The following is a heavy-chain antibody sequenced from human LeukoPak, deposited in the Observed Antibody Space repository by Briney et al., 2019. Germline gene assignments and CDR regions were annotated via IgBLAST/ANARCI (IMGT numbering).Heavy chain of an antibody. CDR2: ISAYNGNT. CDR1: GYTFTSYD. V-gene: IGHV1-18*01. CDR3: AKVPHHLGYCSGGSCYWVFDY. J-gene: IGHJ4*02. D-gene: IGHD2-15*01. Sequence: VASVKVSCKASGYTFTSYDIIWVRQAPGQGLEWMGWISAYNGNTNYAQKLQGRVTMTTDSSTSTVYMELRSLRSDDTAVYYCAKVPHHLGYCSGGSCYWVFDYWGQGTLVTVSS.